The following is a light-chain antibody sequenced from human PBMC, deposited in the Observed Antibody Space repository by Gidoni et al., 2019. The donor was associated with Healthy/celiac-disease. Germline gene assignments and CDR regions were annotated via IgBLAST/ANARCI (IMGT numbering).Light chain of an antibody. CDR1: SSDVGGYNY. J-gene: IGLJ3*02. V-gene: IGLV2-14*03. CDR3: SSYTSSSTLWV. Sequence: QSALPQPASVSGSPGQSTTISCTGTSSDVGGYNYVSWYQQHPGKAPNLMIYDVSNRPSGVSNRFSGSKSGNTASLTISGLQAEDEADYYCSSYTSSSTLWVFGGGTKLTVL. CDR2: DVS.